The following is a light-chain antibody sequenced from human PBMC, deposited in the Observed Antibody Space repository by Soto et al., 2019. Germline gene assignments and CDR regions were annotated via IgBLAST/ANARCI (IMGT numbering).Light chain of an antibody. CDR3: QQYNNWPPYT. V-gene: IGKV3D-15*01. CDR2: AAS. CDR1: QSLSSS. Sequence: IVMTQSPATLSVSPGERVTLSCRASQSLSSSVAWYQQKVGQPPRLLIYAASTRATGIPARFSGSGSGTEFTLTISSLQSEDFAVYYCQQYNNWPPYTFGQGTKLEIK. J-gene: IGKJ2*01.